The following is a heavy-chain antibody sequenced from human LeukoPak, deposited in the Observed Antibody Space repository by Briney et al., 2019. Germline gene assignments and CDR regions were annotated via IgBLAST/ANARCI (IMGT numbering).Heavy chain of an antibody. CDR3: ARVRDYYDSSGYYIDY. CDR2: INPNSGGT. Sequence: GASVKVSCKASGYTFTGYYMHWVRQAPGQGLEWMGWINPNSGGTNYAQKFQGRGTMTRDTSISTAYMELSRLRSDDTDVYYCARVRDYYDSSGYYIDYWGQGTLVTVSS. V-gene: IGHV1-2*02. D-gene: IGHD3-22*01. J-gene: IGHJ4*02. CDR1: GYTFTGYY.